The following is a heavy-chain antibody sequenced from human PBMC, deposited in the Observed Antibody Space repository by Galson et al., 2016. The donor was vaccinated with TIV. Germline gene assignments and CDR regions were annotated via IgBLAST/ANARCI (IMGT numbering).Heavy chain of an antibody. CDR3: ARHKVYAIDL. D-gene: IGHD6-6*01. V-gene: IGHV3-7*01. CDR1: EFTFHTFSSYW. CDR2: LKQDENEK. Sequence: SLRLSCAASEFTFHTFSSYWMIWVRQAPGKGLEWVANLKQDENEKDYVDSVRGRFTISRDNAKNSLYLEMNSLRAEDTAVYYCARHKVYAIDLWGQGTMVTVSS. J-gene: IGHJ3*01.